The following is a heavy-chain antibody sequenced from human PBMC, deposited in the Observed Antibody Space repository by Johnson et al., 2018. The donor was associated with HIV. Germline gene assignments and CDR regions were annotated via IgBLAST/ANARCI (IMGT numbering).Heavy chain of an antibody. CDR3: ARDPSGYGSSSSCYNPFFDI. V-gene: IGHV3-30*04. J-gene: IGHJ3*02. CDR1: GFTFSSYA. CDR2: ISYDGSNK. Sequence: QVQLVESGGGVVQPGRSLRLSCAASGFTFSSYAMHWVRQAPGKGLEWVAVISYDGSNKYYADSVKGRFTISRDNSKNTLYLQMNSLRAEDTAVYNCARDPSGYGSSSSCYNPFFDIWGQGTMVTVSS. D-gene: IGHD2-2*02.